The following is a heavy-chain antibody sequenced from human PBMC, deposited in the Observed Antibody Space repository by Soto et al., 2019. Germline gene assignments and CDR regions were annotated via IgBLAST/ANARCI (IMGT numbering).Heavy chain of an antibody. CDR3: ARGCNGGNCFLDC. J-gene: IGHJ4*02. Sequence: QVQLQESGPGLVKPSQTLSLTCTVSSGSISSGGYYWSWIRQHPGKGLEWIGYIYYSGSTYYNPSLRSRVTISVDTSKNQFSLNLNSVTAADTAVYYCARGCNGGNCFLDCWGQGTLVTVSS. V-gene: IGHV4-31*03. CDR1: SGSISSGGYY. CDR2: IYYSGST. D-gene: IGHD2-15*01.